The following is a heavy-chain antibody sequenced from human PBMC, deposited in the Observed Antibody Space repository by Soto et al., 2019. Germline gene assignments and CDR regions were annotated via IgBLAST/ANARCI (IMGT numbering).Heavy chain of an antibody. Sequence: QITLKESGPTLVKPTQTLTLTCTFSGFSLSTNEVGVGWIRQPPGKALEWLALIYSDDHKRYSPSLQSRLTIAKDTSKNHVVLTMTNVDPVDTATYYCAHLPKTYGDYVESYYFDYWGQGTLVTVSS. CDR1: GFSLSTNEVG. CDR2: IYSDDHK. V-gene: IGHV2-5*02. CDR3: AHLPKTYGDYVESYYFDY. D-gene: IGHD4-17*01. J-gene: IGHJ4*02.